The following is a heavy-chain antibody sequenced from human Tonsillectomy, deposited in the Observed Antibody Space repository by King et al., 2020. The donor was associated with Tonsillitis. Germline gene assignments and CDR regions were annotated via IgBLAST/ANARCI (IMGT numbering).Heavy chain of an antibody. V-gene: IGHV3-9*01. CDR3: AKDMGNFERATQDGNVFDI. D-gene: IGHD5-24*01. Sequence: QLVQSGGGLVQPGRSLRLSCAASGFTFDDYAMHWVRHAPGKGLEWVSGINWNSASIAYADSVKGRFTISRDNAKNSLYLQMNSLRADDTALYYCAKDMGNFERATQDGNVFDIWGQGKMVTVSS. CDR2: INWNSASI. J-gene: IGHJ3*02. CDR1: GFTFDDYA.